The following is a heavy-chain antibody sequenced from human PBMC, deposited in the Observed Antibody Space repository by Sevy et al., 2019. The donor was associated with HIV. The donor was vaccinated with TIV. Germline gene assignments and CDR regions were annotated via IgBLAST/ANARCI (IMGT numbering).Heavy chain of an antibody. CDR1: GFTFSSYG. CDR3: AKDGSRITMIVVAQYYFDY. J-gene: IGHJ4*02. D-gene: IGHD3-22*01. V-gene: IGHV3-30*02. CDR2: IRYDGSNK. Sequence: GESLKISCAASGFTFSSYGMHWVRQSPGKGLEWVAFIRYDGSNKYYADSVKGQFTISRDNSKNTLYLQMNSLRAEDTAVYYCAKDGSRITMIVVAQYYFDYWGQGTLVTVSS.